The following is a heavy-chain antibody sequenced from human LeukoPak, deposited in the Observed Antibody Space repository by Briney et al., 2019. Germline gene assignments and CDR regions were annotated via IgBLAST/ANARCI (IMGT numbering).Heavy chain of an antibody. CDR3: AKNYYDSSGYYLHYYYYYMDV. CDR1: GFTFSSYG. Sequence: PGGSLRLSCAASGFTFSSYGMHRVRQAPGKGLEWVAVIWYDGSNKYYADSVKGRFTISRDNSKNTLYLQMNSLRAEDTAVYYCAKNYYDSSGYYLHYYYYYMDVWGKGTTVTVSS. V-gene: IGHV3-33*06. D-gene: IGHD3-22*01. J-gene: IGHJ6*03. CDR2: IWYDGSNK.